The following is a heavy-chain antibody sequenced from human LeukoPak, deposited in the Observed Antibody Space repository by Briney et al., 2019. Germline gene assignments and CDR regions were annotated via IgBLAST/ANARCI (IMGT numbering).Heavy chain of an antibody. CDR3: AGVKGYAFDI. J-gene: IGHJ3*02. CDR1: GFTFSSYW. CDR2: IKQDGSEK. V-gene: IGHV3-7*01. D-gene: IGHD1-1*01. Sequence: GGSLRLSCAASGFTFSSYWMSWVRQAPGKGLEWVANIKQDGSEKYYVDSVEGRFTISRDNAKNSLYLRMNSLRAEDTAVYYCAGVKGYAFDIWGQGTMVIVSS.